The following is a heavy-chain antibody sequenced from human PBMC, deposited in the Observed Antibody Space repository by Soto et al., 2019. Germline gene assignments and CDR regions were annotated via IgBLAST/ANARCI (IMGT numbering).Heavy chain of an antibody. Sequence: ASVKVSCKASGYTFTSYYMHWVRQAPGQGLEWMGIINPSGGSTSYAQKFQGRVTMTRDTSTSTVYMELSSLRSEDTAVYYCARGPPAVAGIPSEMRDYWGQGPLVTLSS. CDR3: ARGPPAVAGIPSEMRDY. D-gene: IGHD6-19*01. V-gene: IGHV1-46*03. J-gene: IGHJ4*02. CDR2: INPSGGST. CDR1: GYTFTSYY.